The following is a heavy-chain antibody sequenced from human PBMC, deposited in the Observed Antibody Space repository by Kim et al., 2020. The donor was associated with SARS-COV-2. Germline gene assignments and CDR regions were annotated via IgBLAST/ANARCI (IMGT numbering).Heavy chain of an antibody. Sequence: SETLSLTCTVSGGSISSSSYYWGWIRQPPGKGLEWIGSIYYSGSTYYNPSLKSRVTISVDTSKNQFSLKLSSVTAADTAVYYCARHRTPAHYYDSSGQFDYWGQGTLVTVSS. D-gene: IGHD3-22*01. CDR3: ARHRTPAHYYDSSGQFDY. CDR2: IYYSGST. V-gene: IGHV4-39*01. CDR1: GGSISSSSYY. J-gene: IGHJ4*02.